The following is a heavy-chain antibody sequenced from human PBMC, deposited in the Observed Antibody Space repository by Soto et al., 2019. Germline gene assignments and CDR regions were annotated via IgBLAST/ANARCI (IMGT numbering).Heavy chain of an antibody. Sequence: PGESLKISCKTSGYTFTNHWIGWERQLPGKGLEWMGIIYSGDSTARYSPSFQGQVTMSADRTISTAYLQWTSLKVSDTAIYYCARLEVHNLNYFDSRGQGTLVTVSS. V-gene: IGHV5-51*01. CDR1: GYTFTNHW. CDR3: ARLEVHNLNYFDS. CDR2: IYSGDSTA. D-gene: IGHD1-1*01. J-gene: IGHJ4*02.